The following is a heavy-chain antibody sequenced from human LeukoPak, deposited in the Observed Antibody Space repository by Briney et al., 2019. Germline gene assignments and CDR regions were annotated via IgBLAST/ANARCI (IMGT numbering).Heavy chain of an antibody. D-gene: IGHD4-17*01. V-gene: IGHV4-59*11. CDR3: ARDLVTVTKGFDI. CDR2: ISYIGST. CDR1: DDSFSSHY. Sequence: SETLSLTCAVSDDSFSSHYWTWIRQPPGKGLEWIGYISYIGSTNYNPSLKSRVTISIDTSRNQFSLRLSSVTAADTAVYYCARDLVTVTKGFDIWGQGTMVGVSS. J-gene: IGHJ3*02.